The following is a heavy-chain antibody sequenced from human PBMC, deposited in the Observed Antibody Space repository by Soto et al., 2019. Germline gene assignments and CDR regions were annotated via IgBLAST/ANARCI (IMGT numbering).Heavy chain of an antibody. D-gene: IGHD3-3*01. CDR2: IYPGDSDT. V-gene: IGHV5-51*01. CDR3: AIQYYDFWSGTDAFDI. Sequence: PGEALTISCKGSGYSFTSYWIGLVRQMPGKGLEWMGIIYPGDSDTRYSPSFQGQVTISADKSISTAYLQWSSLKASDTDMYYCAIQYYDFWSGTDAFDIWGQGTMVTVSS. CDR1: GYSFTSYW. J-gene: IGHJ3*02.